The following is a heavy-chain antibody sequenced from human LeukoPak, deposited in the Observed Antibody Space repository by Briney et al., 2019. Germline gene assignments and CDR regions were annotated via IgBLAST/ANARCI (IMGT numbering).Heavy chain of an antibody. CDR1: GYTFTSYG. Sequence: ASVTVSCKASGYTFTSYGISWVRQAPGQGLEWMGWISAYNGNTNYAQWLQGRVTMTTDTSTSTAYMELRSLKSDDTAVYYCARAPSSGYSLWSDYWGQGTLVTVSS. J-gene: IGHJ4*02. V-gene: IGHV1-18*01. CDR2: ISAYNGNT. CDR3: ARAPSSGYSLWSDY. D-gene: IGHD3-22*01.